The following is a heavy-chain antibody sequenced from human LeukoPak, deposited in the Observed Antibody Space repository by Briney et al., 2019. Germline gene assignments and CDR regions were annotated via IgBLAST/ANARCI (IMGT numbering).Heavy chain of an antibody. D-gene: IGHD6-19*01. V-gene: IGHV1-8*01. J-gene: IGHJ4*02. CDR2: MNPKSGNT. Sequence: ASVKVSCKASGFTFTSYDINWVRHATGQGLEWMGWMNPKSGNTGYARKFQGRVTMTRNTSVSTAYMELSSLRSEDTAVYYCARGRQWLVPLDYWGPGTRVTVGS. CDR1: GFTFTSYD. CDR3: ARGRQWLVPLDY.